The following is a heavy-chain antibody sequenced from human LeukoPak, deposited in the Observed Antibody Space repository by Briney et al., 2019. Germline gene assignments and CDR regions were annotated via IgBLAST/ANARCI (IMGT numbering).Heavy chain of an antibody. V-gene: IGHV3-21*01. CDR3: ARGYGSGSHCFDY. J-gene: IGHJ4*02. CDR2: ISSSSSYI. CDR1: GFTFSSSS. D-gene: IGHD3-10*01. Sequence: PGGSLRLSCAASGFTFSSSSMNWVRQAPGKGLEWVSSISSSSSYIYYADSVKGRFTISRDNAKNSLYLQMNSLRAEDTAVYYCARGYGSGSHCFDYWGQGTLVTVSS.